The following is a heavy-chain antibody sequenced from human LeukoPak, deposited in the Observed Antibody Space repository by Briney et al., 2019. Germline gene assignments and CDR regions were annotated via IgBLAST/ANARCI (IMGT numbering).Heavy chain of an antibody. CDR3: AKTFYYYDSSGYSWGKKRGAFDY. D-gene: IGHD3-22*01. CDR2: ISGSGGST. CDR1: GFTFSSYA. Sequence: GGSLRLSCAASGFTFSSYAMSWVRQAPGKGLEWVSAISGSGGSTYYADSVKGRFTISRDNSKNTLYLQMNSLRAEDTAVYYCAKTFYYYDSSGYSWGKKRGAFDYWGQGTLVTVSS. J-gene: IGHJ4*02. V-gene: IGHV3-23*01.